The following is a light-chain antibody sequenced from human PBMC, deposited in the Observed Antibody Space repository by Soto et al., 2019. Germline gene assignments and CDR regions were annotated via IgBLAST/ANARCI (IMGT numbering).Light chain of an antibody. V-gene: IGKV1-5*01. CDR1: QSISDS. CDR3: QQYTGYSRT. J-gene: IGKJ1*01. CDR2: DAS. Sequence: DIQMTQSPSTLSTSIGDRFTITFLANQSISDSLAWYQQKPGKAPFLLISDASNLERGVPSRFSGSGSGTEFTLTISSMQPDDFATYYCQQYTGYSRTFGQGTKVDIK.